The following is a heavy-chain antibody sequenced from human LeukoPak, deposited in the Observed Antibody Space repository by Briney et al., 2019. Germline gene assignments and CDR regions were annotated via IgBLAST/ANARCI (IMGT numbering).Heavy chain of an antibody. Sequence: SETLSLTCAVNGGSFSGYYWSWIRQPPGKGLDWIGEINHSGSTNYNPSLKSRVTISVDTSKNQFSLKLSSVTAADTAVYYCASCIVGATTWWFDPWGQGTLVTVSS. CDR3: ASCIVGATTWWFDP. J-gene: IGHJ5*02. V-gene: IGHV4-34*01. D-gene: IGHD1-26*01. CDR1: GGSFSGYY. CDR2: INHSGST.